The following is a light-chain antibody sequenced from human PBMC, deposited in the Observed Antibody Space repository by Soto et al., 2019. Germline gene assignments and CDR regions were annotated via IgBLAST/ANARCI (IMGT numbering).Light chain of an antibody. V-gene: IGKV1-9*01. J-gene: IGKJ4*01. CDR3: QQLNSYPLT. Sequence: DIQLTQSPSFLSASVGDRVTITCRASQGISSYLAWYQQKPGKAPKLLIYAASTLQSGVPSRFSGSASGTEFTLKISSLQPEDFATYYCQQLNSYPLTFGGGTKVEVK. CDR1: QGISSY. CDR2: AAS.